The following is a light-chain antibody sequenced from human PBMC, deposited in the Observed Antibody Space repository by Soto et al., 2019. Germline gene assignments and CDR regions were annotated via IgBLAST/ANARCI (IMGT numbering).Light chain of an antibody. CDR3: QLYDTSPPGYT. J-gene: IGKJ2*01. CDR1: QSVSSSY. V-gene: IGKV3-20*01. CDR2: GAS. Sequence: DIVLTQSPGALSLSPGERATLSCRASQSVSSSYLAWYQQKPAQAPRLLIFGASNRATGIPDRFSGSGSGTDFTLTISRLEPEDFAVYYCQLYDTSPPGYTFGQGTKLEI.